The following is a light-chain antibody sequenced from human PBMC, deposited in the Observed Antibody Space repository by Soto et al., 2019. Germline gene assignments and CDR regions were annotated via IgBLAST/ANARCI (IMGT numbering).Light chain of an antibody. J-gene: IGLJ1*01. CDR3: SSYAGSNMGV. V-gene: IGLV2-8*01. CDR2: EVT. CDR1: RSDVGGYNF. Sequence: QSALAQPPSASGSPGQSVTISCTGTRSDVGGYNFVSWYQQHPGKAPKLPIYEVTHRPSGVPDRFSVSKSGNTASLTVSGLQAEDEADYYCSSYAGSNMGVFGTGTKVTVL.